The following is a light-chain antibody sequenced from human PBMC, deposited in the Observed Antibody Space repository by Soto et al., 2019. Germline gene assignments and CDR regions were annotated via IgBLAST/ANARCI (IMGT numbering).Light chain of an antibody. CDR2: EGN. CDR1: SGGIASNY. Sequence: NFMLTQPHSVSESPGKTVTISCTRSSGGIASNYVQWYQQRPGSVPTTVIYEGNQRPSGVPDRFSGSTDGSSNSASLTISGLQTEDEADYYCQSYDSSTVVFGGGTKVTVL. V-gene: IGLV6-57*04. J-gene: IGLJ2*01. CDR3: QSYDSSTVV.